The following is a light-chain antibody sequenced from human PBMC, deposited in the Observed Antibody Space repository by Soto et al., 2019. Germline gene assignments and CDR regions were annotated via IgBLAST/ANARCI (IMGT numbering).Light chain of an antibody. Sequence: VVMTQSPLSLPVTLGQPASISCRSSQSLAYSDGNTYLNWFQQRPGKSPRRLIYTVSNRDSGVPDRFSGSGSGTDFTLKISRVEAEDVAVYYCMQFTLWPPYTFGQGTKLEIK. V-gene: IGKV2-30*01. CDR1: QSLAYSDGNTY. CDR2: TVS. J-gene: IGKJ2*01. CDR3: MQFTLWPPYT.